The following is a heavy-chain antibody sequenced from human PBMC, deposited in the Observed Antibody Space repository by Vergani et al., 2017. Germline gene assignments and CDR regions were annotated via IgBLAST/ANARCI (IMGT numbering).Heavy chain of an antibody. J-gene: IGHJ6*02. V-gene: IGHV4-59*01. CDR2: IYYSGST. D-gene: IGHD1-26*01. Sequence: QVQLQESGPGLVKPSETLSLTCTVSGGSISSYYWSWIRQPPGKGLEWIGYIYYSGSTNYNPSLKRRVTISVATSKNQFSLKLSSVTAADTAVYYCAGDGGRGSYYPALDYYDGMDVWGQGTTVTVSS. CDR3: AGDGGRGSYYPALDYYDGMDV. CDR1: GGSISSYY.